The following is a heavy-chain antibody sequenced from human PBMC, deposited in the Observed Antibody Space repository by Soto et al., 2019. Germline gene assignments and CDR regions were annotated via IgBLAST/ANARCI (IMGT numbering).Heavy chain of an antibody. D-gene: IGHD3-10*01. V-gene: IGHV3-49*03. J-gene: IGHJ6*02. CDR2: IRSKDYGGAA. CDR1: GFTFADYE. Sequence: LRLSCTASGFTFADYEMNWFRQAPGKGLEWVSFIRSKDYGGAAHYAASVEDRFIISRDDSKSVSYLQMNSLRTEDTAVYYCARNSRVGESLPLNYYAMDVWGQGTTVTVSS. CDR3: ARNSRVGESLPLNYYAMDV.